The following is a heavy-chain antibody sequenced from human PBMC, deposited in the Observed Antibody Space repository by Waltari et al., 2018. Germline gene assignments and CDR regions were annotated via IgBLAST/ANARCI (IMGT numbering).Heavy chain of an antibody. CDR2: ISQDGSGK. CDR1: GFMFSSYW. D-gene: IGHD5-18*01. CDR3: ATYRLLGY. Sequence: EVQLVESGGGLVQPGGSLRLSCDVSGFMFSSYWMTWVRKGPGKGLEWGANISQDGSGKNNVNSVKGRFTLSRDNTKSSLFLQMNSLRAEDTAVYYCATYRLLGYWGHGSLVTVSS. V-gene: IGHV3-7*03. J-gene: IGHJ4*01.